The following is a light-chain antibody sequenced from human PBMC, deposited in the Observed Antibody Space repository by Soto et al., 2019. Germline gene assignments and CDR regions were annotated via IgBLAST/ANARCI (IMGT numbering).Light chain of an antibody. V-gene: IGKV1-39*01. CDR3: QQSYSNLLT. CDR1: QSISTY. CDR2: AAS. Sequence: DIQMTQSPSSLSASVGDRVTITCRASQSISTYLNWYQQIPGKAPKLLIFAASTLLSGIPSRFSGSGSGTDFTLTISGLQAEDAGTYFCQQSYSNLLTFGGGTKVEIK. J-gene: IGKJ4*01.